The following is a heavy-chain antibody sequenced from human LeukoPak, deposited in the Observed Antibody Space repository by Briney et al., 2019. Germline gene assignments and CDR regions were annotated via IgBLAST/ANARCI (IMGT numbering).Heavy chain of an antibody. D-gene: IGHD6-19*01. J-gene: IGHJ4*02. CDR2: ISSSSSYI. Sequence: KAGGSLRLSCAASGFTFSSYSMNWVRQAPGKGLEWVSSISSSSSYIYYADSVKGRFTISRDNAKNSLYLQMNSLRAEDTAVYYCARDEGSGWYRFNYWGQGTLVTVSS. CDR1: GFTFSSYS. CDR3: ARDEGSGWYRFNY. V-gene: IGHV3-21*01.